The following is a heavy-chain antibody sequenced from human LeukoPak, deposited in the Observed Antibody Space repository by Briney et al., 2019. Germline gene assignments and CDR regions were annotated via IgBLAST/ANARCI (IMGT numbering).Heavy chain of an antibody. CDR2: IHHDGSNK. D-gene: IGHD3-10*01. V-gene: IGHV3-30*02. Sequence: PGGSLRLSCAASGFTFSSYGMHWVRQAPGKGLDWVAFIHHDGSNKYYADSVRGRFTISRDNSKNTLYLQMNSLRAEDTAVYYCAREFRGVISYFDYWGQGILVTVSS. J-gene: IGHJ4*02. CDR3: AREFRGVISYFDY. CDR1: GFTFSSYG.